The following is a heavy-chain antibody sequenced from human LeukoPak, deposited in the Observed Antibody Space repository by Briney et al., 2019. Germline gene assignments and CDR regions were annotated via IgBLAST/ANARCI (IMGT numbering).Heavy chain of an antibody. CDR1: GYTFTSYG. J-gene: IGHJ4*02. D-gene: IGHD3-22*01. Sequence: ASVKVSCKASGYTFTSYGISWVRQASGQGLEWMGWISAYNGNTNYAQKLQGRVTMTTDTSTSTAYMELRSLRSDDTAVYYCARDPSDSSGYYYVGVDYWGQGTLVTVSS. CDR2: ISAYNGNT. V-gene: IGHV1-18*01. CDR3: ARDPSDSSGYYYVGVDY.